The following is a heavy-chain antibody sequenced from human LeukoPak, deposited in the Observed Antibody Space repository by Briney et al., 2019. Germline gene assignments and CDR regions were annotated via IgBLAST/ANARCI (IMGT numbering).Heavy chain of an antibody. Sequence: GGSLRLSCAASGFTFRSYWMTWVRQAPGKGLEWGANINQDGSEKYYVDSVKGRFTISRDNAKNSLYLEMNSLRAEDTAIYFCARVCSSSSRYFDYWGQGNLVTVSS. J-gene: IGHJ4*02. CDR2: INQDGSEK. V-gene: IGHV3-7*05. CDR1: GFTFRSYW. D-gene: IGHD6-6*01. CDR3: ARVCSSSSRYFDY.